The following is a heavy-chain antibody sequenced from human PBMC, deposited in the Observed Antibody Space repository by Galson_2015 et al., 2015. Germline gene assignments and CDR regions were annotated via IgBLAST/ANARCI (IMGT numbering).Heavy chain of an antibody. J-gene: IGHJ6*02. CDR3: AKDRRAYVDTAMVSGMDV. V-gene: IGHV3-30*18. Sequence: SLRLSCAASGFTFSSYGMHWVRQAPGKGLEWVAVISYDGSNKYYADSVKGRFTISRDNSKNTLYLQMNSLRAEDTAVYYCAKDRRAYVDTAMVSGMDVWGQGTTVTVSS. CDR1: GFTFSSYG. CDR2: ISYDGSNK. D-gene: IGHD5-18*01.